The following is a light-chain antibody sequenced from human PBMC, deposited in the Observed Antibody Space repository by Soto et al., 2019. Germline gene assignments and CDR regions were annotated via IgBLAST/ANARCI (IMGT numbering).Light chain of an antibody. V-gene: IGKV1D-12*01. Sequence: DIQMTQSPSSVSASVGDRVTFTCRASQGISSWLAWYQQKPGKAPKLLIYAASTLQGAVPSRFSGRGSGTDFSLTISSLQPEDFATYYCQQTNIFPYTFGQGTKVDIK. CDR3: QQTNIFPYT. J-gene: IGKJ2*01. CDR1: QGISSW. CDR2: AAS.